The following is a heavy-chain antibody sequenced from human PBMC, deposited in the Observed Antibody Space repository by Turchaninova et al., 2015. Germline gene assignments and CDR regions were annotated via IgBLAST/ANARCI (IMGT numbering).Heavy chain of an antibody. J-gene: IGHJ3*02. CDR2: FSGGGGCT. V-gene: IGHV3-23*01. Sequence: EAQWLESGGGLEQPGGSLRLACAAFGFTFSRYAMTWVPLAPGRGVVWVSLFSGGGGCTDATGAIGGRLTSTGSKTANTLFLQKSGLGGDDTALYYWERNRLGDWGPLFYSFWIWGQGTMVTVSS. CDR1: GFTFSRYA. CDR3: ERNRLGDWGPLFYSFWI. D-gene: IGHD3-10*01.